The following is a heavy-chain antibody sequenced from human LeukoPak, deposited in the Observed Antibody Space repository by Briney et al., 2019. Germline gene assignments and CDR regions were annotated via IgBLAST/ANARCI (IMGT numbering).Heavy chain of an antibody. CDR1: GDSISSSSSY. CDR3: ARDFRRDYFDY. J-gene: IGHJ4*02. V-gene: IGHV4-39*07. CDR2: IYYSGST. Sequence: NPSETLSLTCTVSGDSISSSSSYWGWIRQPPGEGLEWIGSIYYSGSTYYNPSLESRVTISIDMSKNQFSLRLRSVTAADTAVYYCARDFRRDYFDYWGQGTLVTVSS.